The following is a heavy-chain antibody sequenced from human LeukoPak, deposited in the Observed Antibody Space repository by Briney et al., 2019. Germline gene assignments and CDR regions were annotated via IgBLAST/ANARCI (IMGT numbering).Heavy chain of an antibody. V-gene: IGHV3-23*01. CDR2: ISGSGGSA. Sequence: PGGSLRLSCAASGFTFSTYAMSWVRQAPGKGLEWVSTISGSGGSAYYADSVKGRFTISRDNSKNTLYLQMNSLRAEDTAIYYCAKVIAYYFDYWGQGTLVTVSS. D-gene: IGHD2/OR15-2a*01. CDR1: GFTFSTYA. J-gene: IGHJ4*02. CDR3: AKVIAYYFDY.